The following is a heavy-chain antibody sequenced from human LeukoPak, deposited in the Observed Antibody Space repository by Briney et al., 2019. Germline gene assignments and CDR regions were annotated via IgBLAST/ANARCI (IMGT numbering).Heavy chain of an antibody. Sequence: SQTLSLTCAISGDSVFSNSSWNWIRQSPSRGLEWLGRTYYRSKWYNDYVVSVKSRININPDTSKNQFSLQLNSVTPEDTAAYYCARGGQGDGYSADEAFDIWGQGTMVTVS. J-gene: IGHJ3*02. V-gene: IGHV6-1*01. CDR2: TYYRSKWYN. D-gene: IGHD5-18*01. CDR1: GDSVFSNSS. CDR3: ARGGQGDGYSADEAFDI.